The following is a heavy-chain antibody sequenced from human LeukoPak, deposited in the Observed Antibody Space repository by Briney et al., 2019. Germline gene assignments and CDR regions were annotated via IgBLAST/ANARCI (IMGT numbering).Heavy chain of an antibody. CDR2: IYYSGST. V-gene: IGHV4-39*07. J-gene: IGHJ4*02. CDR3: AKDKGGRVGATKAGYFDY. CDR1: GGSISSSSYY. Sequence: PSETLSLTCTVSGGSISSSSYYWGWIRQPPGKGLEWIGSIYYSGSTYYNPSLKSRVTISVDTSKNQFSLKLSSVTAADTAVYYCAKDKGGRVGATKAGYFDYWGQGTLVTVSS. D-gene: IGHD1-26*01.